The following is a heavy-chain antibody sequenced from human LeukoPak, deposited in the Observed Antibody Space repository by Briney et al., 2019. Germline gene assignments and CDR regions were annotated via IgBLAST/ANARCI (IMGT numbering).Heavy chain of an antibody. D-gene: IGHD3-16*01. J-gene: IGHJ4*02. CDR1: GFTFSTYW. V-gene: IGHV3-74*01. CDR2: INSDGSHT. Sequence: GGSLRLSCAASGFTFSTYWMHWDRQAPGKGLVWVSRINSDGSHTSYADSVKGRFTISRDNAKKTLYLQMNNLRAEDTAVYYCATGGGGSEYWGQGTLVTVSS. CDR3: ATGGGGSEY.